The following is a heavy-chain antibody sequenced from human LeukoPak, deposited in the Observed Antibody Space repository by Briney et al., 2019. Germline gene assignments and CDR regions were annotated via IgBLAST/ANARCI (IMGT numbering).Heavy chain of an antibody. D-gene: IGHD3-3*01. CDR2: IYYSGST. V-gene: IGHV4-59*12. CDR1: GGSISSYY. CDR3: ARDGSYDFWSGYYRSWFDP. J-gene: IGHJ5*02. Sequence: SETLSLTCTVSGGSISSYYWSWIRQPPGKGLEWIGYIYYSGSTNYNPSLKSRVTISVDTSKNQFSLKLSSVTAADTAVYYCARDGSYDFWSGYYRSWFDPWGQGTLVTVSS.